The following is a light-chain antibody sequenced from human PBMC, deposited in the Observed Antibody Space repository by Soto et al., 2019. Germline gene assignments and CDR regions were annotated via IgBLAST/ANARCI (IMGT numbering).Light chain of an antibody. CDR3: QQSYSTPIT. Sequence: DIQMTQSPSSLSASVGDRVTITCRASQSITTFLNWYQQKPGKAPKLLMYAASSLHRGVPSRFSGSGYGTEFTLTISSLQLEDLATYYCQQSYSTPITFGQGTRLEI. V-gene: IGKV1-39*01. J-gene: IGKJ5*01. CDR1: QSITTF. CDR2: AAS.